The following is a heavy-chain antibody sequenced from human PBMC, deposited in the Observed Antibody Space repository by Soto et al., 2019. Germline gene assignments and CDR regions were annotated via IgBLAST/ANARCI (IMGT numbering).Heavy chain of an antibody. CDR3: ARVGYIGELPNYYGIDV. CDR2: ISSSSSYI. J-gene: IGHJ6*02. CDR1: GFTFSSYS. D-gene: IGHD5-12*01. Sequence: EVQLVESGGGLVKPGGSLRLSCAASGFTFSSYSMNLVRQAPGKGLEWVSSISSSSSYIYYAYSVKGRFTISRDNAKNSLYLQMNSLRDEDTSVYYCARVGYIGELPNYYGIDVWGQGTTVNVSS. V-gene: IGHV3-21*01.